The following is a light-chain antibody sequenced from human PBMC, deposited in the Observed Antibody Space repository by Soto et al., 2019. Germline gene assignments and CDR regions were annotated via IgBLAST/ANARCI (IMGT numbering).Light chain of an antibody. Sequence: QSVLTQPPSASGSPGLSVTISCTGTFNDVGGYSYVSWYQQHPGKAPKLMIYEVSNRPSGVSNRFSGSKSGNTASLTISGLQAEDEADYDCSSYTSSSTLVVFGGGTKPTAL. J-gene: IGLJ2*01. CDR1: FNDVGGYSY. V-gene: IGLV2-14*01. CDR3: SSYTSSSTLVV. CDR2: EVS.